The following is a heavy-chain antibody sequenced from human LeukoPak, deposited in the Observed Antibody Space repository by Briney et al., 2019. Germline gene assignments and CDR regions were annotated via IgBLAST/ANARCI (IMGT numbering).Heavy chain of an antibody. J-gene: IGHJ4*02. V-gene: IGHV3-21*01. D-gene: IGHD3-22*01. CDR1: GFTFSSYS. CDR3: ARDIPPPVFYYDSSGYSDY. Sequence: GGSLRLSCAASGFTFSSYSMNWVRQAPGKGLEWVSSISRSGSYISYADSVEGRFTISRDNAKNSLYLQTNSLRAEDTAVYYCARDIPPPVFYYDSSGYSDYWGQGTLVTVSS. CDR2: ISRSGSYI.